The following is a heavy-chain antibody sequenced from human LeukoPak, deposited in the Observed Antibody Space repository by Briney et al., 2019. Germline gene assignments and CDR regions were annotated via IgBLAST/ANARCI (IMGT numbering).Heavy chain of an antibody. J-gene: IGHJ4*02. Sequence: GGSLRLSCAASGFPLSSYAMRWVPQAPGKGLEWVSAISGSGGSTYYADSVKGLFTISRDNSKNTLYLQKNSLRAEDTAVYYCAKGEHIVVVTATFDYWGQGTLVTVSS. V-gene: IGHV3-23*01. CDR3: AKGEHIVVVTATFDY. CDR2: ISGSGGST. D-gene: IGHD2-21*02. CDR1: GFPLSSYA.